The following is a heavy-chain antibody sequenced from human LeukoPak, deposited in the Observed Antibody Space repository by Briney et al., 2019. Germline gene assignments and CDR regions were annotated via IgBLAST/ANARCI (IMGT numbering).Heavy chain of an antibody. D-gene: IGHD6-19*01. CDR2: ISYDGSNK. V-gene: IGHV3-30*18. CDR3: AKDLRVAIAVASEAFDI. CDR1: GFTFSSYG. J-gene: IGHJ3*02. Sequence: GGSLRLSCAASGFTFSSYGMHWVRQAPGKGLEWGAVISYDGSNKYYADSVKGRFTISRDNSKNTLYLQMNSLRAEDTAVYYCAKDLRVAIAVASEAFDIWGQGTMVTVSS.